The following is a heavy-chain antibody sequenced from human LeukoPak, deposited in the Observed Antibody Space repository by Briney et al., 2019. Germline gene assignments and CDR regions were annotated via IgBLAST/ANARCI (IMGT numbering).Heavy chain of an antibody. J-gene: IGHJ4*02. CDR1: GGSISSYY. D-gene: IGHD6-13*01. CDR3: ARQIASAGTAGFDF. Sequence: KPSETLSLPCTVSGGSISSYYWSWIRQPAGKGLEWIGRIYSTGSTNYNPSLKCRVTMSVDTSKNQFSLRLRSVTAADTAVYHCARQIASAGTAGFDFWGQGALVTVSS. V-gene: IGHV4-4*07. CDR2: IYSTGST.